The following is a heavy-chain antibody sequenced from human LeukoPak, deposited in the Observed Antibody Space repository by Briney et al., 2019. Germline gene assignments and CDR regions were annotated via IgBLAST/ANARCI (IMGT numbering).Heavy chain of an antibody. Sequence: PSETLSLTCTVSGGSISSYYWSWIRQPAGKGLERIGRIYTSGSTYYNPSLKSRVTISVDTSKNQFSLKLSSVTAADTAVYYCARVGYCSGGSCYVPYYYGMDVWGQGTTVTVSS. CDR2: IYTSGST. J-gene: IGHJ6*02. CDR1: GGSISSYY. CDR3: ARVGYCSGGSCYVPYYYGMDV. D-gene: IGHD2-15*01. V-gene: IGHV4-4*07.